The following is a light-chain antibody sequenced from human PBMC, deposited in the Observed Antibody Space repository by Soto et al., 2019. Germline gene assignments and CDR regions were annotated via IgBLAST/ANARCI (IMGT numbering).Light chain of an antibody. V-gene: IGKV3-11*01. CDR1: QSVSSY. J-gene: IGKJ1*01. Sequence: EIVLTQSPATLSLSPGERATLSCRASQSVSSYLAWYQQKPGQAPRLLIYDASNRATGIPARFSGSGSGTDFTITISSLEPEDFAVYYCQQRSNWPPWTFGQGTKV. CDR3: QQRSNWPPWT. CDR2: DAS.